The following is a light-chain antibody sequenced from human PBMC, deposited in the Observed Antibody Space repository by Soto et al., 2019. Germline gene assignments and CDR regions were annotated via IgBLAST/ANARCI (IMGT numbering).Light chain of an antibody. CDR2: DVK. J-gene: IGLJ1*01. CDR3: CSYAGDYTFV. Sequence: QSVLTQLRSVSGSPGQSVTISCTGTSSDVGGYNYVTWYQQYPGKAPKVMIYDVKTRPSGVPDRFSGSKSGNTASLTISGLQAEDEADYYCCSYAGDYTFVFGTGTKVTVL. V-gene: IGLV2-11*01. CDR1: SSDVGGYNY.